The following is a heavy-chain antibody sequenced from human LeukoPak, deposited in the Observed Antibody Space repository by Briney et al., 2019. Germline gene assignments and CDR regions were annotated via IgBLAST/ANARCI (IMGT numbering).Heavy chain of an antibody. CDR1: GYTFTSYY. D-gene: IGHD6-13*01. CDR2: INPSGGST. CDR3: ARDLRGSSWSYYYYYYMDV. V-gene: IGHV1-46*01. J-gene: IGHJ6*03. Sequence: ASVKVSCKASGYTFTSYYMHWVRQAPGQALKWMGIINPSGGSTSYTQKLQGRVTMTTDTSTSTAYMELRSLRSDDTAVYYCARDLRGSSWSYYYYYYMDVWGKGTTVTVSS.